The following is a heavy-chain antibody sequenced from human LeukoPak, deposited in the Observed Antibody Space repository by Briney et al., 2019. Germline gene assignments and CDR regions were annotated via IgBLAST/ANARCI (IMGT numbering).Heavy chain of an antibody. D-gene: IGHD3-22*01. V-gene: IGHV4-59*01. Sequence: SETLSLTCTVSGGSISSYYWSWIRQPPGKGLEWIGYIYYSGSTNYNPSLKSRVTISVDTSKNQFSLKLSSVTAADTAVYYCASYSYYYDSSGYFDYWGQGTLVSVSS. CDR2: IYYSGST. J-gene: IGHJ4*02. CDR1: GGSISSYY. CDR3: ASYSYYYDSSGYFDY.